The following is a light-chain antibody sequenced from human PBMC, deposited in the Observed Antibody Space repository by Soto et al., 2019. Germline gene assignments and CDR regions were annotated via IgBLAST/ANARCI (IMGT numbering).Light chain of an antibody. CDR1: QSISSW. Sequence: DIQMTQSPSTLSASVGDRVTITCRASQSISSWLGWYQQKPGKAPKLLIYKASSLESGVPSRFSGSGSGTEFTLTISSLQSDDFTTYYCQRYNTYCTFGQGTKVEIK. J-gene: IGKJ1*01. CDR3: QRYNTYCT. V-gene: IGKV1-5*03. CDR2: KAS.